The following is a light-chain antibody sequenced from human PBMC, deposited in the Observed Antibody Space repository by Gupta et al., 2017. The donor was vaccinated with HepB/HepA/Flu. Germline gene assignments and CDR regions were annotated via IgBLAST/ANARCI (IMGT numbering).Light chain of an antibody. Sequence: DIVMTQSPESLAVFLGERATINCRTSQSGCYSSNKKNYLAWYQQKPGHPPNLLISWASTRESGVPDRFSGRGSGTDFTLTISSLQAEDVAVYSCQQEDNIPHTFGQGTKLEVK. CDR2: WAS. CDR3: QQEDNIPHT. J-gene: IGKJ2*01. CDR1: QSGCYSSNKKNY. V-gene: IGKV4-1*01.